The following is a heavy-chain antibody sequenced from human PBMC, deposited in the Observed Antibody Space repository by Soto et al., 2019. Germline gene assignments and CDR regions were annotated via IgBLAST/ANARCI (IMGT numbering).Heavy chain of an antibody. CDR2: ISWNSGSI. Sequence: HPGGSLRLSCAASGFTFDDYAMHWVRQAPGKGLEWVSGISWNSGSIGYADSVKGRFTISRDNAKNSLYLQMNSLRAEDTALYYCAKDVLYYYYYGMDVWGQGTTVTVSS. CDR3: AKDVLYYYYYGMDV. CDR1: GFTFDDYA. V-gene: IGHV3-9*01. J-gene: IGHJ6*02.